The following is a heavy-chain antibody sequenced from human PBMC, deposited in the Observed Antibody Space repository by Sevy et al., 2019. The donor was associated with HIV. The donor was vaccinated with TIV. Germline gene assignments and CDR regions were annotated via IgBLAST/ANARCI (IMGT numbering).Heavy chain of an antibody. Sequence: SETLSLTCAVSGYSITNGYYWGWIRQPPGKGLEWIGSIYNSGSTYYNPSLKSRVTISIDTSKNQFSLKLNSVTAADTAVYYCARRYCSGTSCYPYFDYWGQGTLVTVSS. D-gene: IGHD2-2*01. CDR3: ARRYCSGTSCYPYFDY. V-gene: IGHV4-38-2*01. CDR1: GYSITNGYY. J-gene: IGHJ4*02. CDR2: IYNSGST.